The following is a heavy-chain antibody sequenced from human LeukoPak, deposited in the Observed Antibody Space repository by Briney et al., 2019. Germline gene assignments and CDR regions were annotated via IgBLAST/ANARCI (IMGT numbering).Heavy chain of an antibody. Sequence: ASVKVSCKASGYTFTGYYMHWVRQAPGQGLEWMGWINPNSGGTNYAQKFQGRVTMTRDTSISTAYMELSRLRSDDTAVYYCARKDDLVAMVTIEYYFDYWGQGTLVTVSS. D-gene: IGHD5-18*01. CDR3: ARKDDLVAMVTIEYYFDY. CDR2: INPNSGGT. J-gene: IGHJ4*02. CDR1: GYTFTGYY. V-gene: IGHV1-2*02.